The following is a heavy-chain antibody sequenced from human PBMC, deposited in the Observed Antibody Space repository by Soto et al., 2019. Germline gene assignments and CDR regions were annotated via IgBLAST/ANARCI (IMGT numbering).Heavy chain of an antibody. D-gene: IGHD3-10*01. V-gene: IGHV4-34*01. CDR3: ARGRESGRPPYYYYGMDV. CDR2: INHSGST. CDR1: GGSFSCYY. Sequence: PSETLSLTCAVYGGSFSCYYWSWIRQPPGKGLEWIGEINHSGSTNYNPSLKSRVTITVDTSKNQFSLKLSSVTAADTAVYYCARGRESGRPPYYYYGMDVWGQGTTVTVSS. J-gene: IGHJ6*02.